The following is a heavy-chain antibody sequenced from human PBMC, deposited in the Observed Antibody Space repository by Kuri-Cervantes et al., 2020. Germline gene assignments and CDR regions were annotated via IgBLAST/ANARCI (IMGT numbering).Heavy chain of an antibody. D-gene: IGHD1-14*01. J-gene: IGHJ6*03. CDR2: IRSKGFRGTT. Sequence: SWASSGSIFSGYVMQWVRPAPGMGLGWVGFIRSKGFRGTTEYAASVKGRFTITRDDSTNISYLHISNRKTEDTAVYYCTRDYISSSHYYYYYIDFWGKGTPVTVSS. V-gene: IGHV3-49*04. CDR3: TRDYISSSHYYYYYIDF. CDR1: GSIFSGYV.